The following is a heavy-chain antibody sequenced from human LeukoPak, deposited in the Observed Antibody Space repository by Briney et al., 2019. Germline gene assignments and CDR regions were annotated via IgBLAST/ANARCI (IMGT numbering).Heavy chain of an antibody. D-gene: IGHD4-17*01. V-gene: IGHV4-39*01. CDR3: ARRPSYGDYVEAFDY. CDR2: IYYRGST. J-gene: IGHJ4*02. Sequence: ASETLSLTCTVSGGSISSTSYYWGWIRQPPGKGLEWIGYIYYRGSTYYNPSLKSRVTISVDTSKNQFSLKLSSVTAADTAVYYCARRPSYGDYVEAFDYWGQGTLVTVSS. CDR1: GGSISSTSYY.